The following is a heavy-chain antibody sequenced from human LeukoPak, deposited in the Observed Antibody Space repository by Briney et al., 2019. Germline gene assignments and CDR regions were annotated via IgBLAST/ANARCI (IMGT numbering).Heavy chain of an antibody. J-gene: IGHJ4*02. V-gene: IGHV2-5*02. CDR1: GMSLSTSGVG. CDR2: IYWDDEK. Sequence: SGPTLVKPTQTLTLTCTFSGMSLSTSGVGVGWIRQPPGKALVSLALIYWDDEKGYSPSLKSRLNINNDTSKNQVVLTITNLDPGDTATYYRANRRHGYCCTTCYSFYHWGQGNLVTVSS. D-gene: IGHD2-2*01. CDR3: ANRRHGYCCTTCYSFYH.